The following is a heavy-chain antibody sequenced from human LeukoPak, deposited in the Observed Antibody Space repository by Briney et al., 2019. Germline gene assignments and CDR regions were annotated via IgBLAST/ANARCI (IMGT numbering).Heavy chain of an antibody. Sequence: GDSLRLSCAASGFTFGNYWMNWVRQAPGKGLEWVAVISYDGTDKYYADSVKGRFTISRDNSKNTLYLQMNSLRAEDTAVYYCARDLSGSYFDFWGQGTLVTVSS. CDR3: ARDLSGSYFDF. CDR1: GFTFGNYW. J-gene: IGHJ4*02. V-gene: IGHV3-30-3*01. CDR2: ISYDGTDK. D-gene: IGHD1-26*01.